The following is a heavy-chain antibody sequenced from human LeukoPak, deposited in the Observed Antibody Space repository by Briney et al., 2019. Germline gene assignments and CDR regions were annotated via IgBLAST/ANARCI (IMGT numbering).Heavy chain of an antibody. D-gene: IGHD3-10*01. Sequence: GGSLRLSCAASGFTFSSYAVSWVRQAPGKGLEWVSAISGSGGSTYYADSVKGRFTISRDNSKNTLYLQMNSLRAEDTAVYYCAKGHYYGSGSYSGRAFDIWGQGTMVTVSS. CDR1: GFTFSSYA. V-gene: IGHV3-23*01. CDR3: AKGHYYGSGSYSGRAFDI. CDR2: ISGSGGST. J-gene: IGHJ3*02.